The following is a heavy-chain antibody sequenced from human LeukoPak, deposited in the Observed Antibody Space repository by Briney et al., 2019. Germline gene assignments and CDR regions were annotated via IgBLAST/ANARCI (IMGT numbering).Heavy chain of an antibody. Sequence: GESLKISCEGSGYSFSTSWIGWVRQMPGKGLEWMGMIYPGDTTIKYSPSFQGPVTMSADKSISTAYLQWSSLKASDTAIYYCARRGSRSSGWLFDYWGQGTLVTVSS. V-gene: IGHV5-51*01. J-gene: IGHJ4*02. D-gene: IGHD6-25*01. CDR2: IYPGDTTI. CDR3: ARRGSRSSGWLFDY. CDR1: GYSFSTSW.